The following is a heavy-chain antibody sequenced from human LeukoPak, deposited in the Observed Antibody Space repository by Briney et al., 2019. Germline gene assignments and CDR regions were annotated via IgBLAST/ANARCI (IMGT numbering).Heavy chain of an antibody. D-gene: IGHD5-12*01. CDR1: GYTFTTHD. CDR3: ARERNTAYDFDWFDP. Sequence: ASVKVSCKASGYTFTTHDMHWVRQAPGQGLEWMGIIHPSGYTIYAQKFQGRVAITRDTSTSTVYMELSGLRSEDTAVYYCARERNTAYDFDWFDPWGQGTLVTVSS. V-gene: IGHV1-46*01. CDR2: IHPSGYT. J-gene: IGHJ5*02.